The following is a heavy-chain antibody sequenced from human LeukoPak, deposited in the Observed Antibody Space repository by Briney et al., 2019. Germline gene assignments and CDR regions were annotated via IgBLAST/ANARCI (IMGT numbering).Heavy chain of an antibody. D-gene: IGHD5-12*01. CDR1: GFTFSSYA. CDR2: ISYDGSNK. CDR3: ARGYGGYGY. Sequence: PGGSLRLSCAASGFTFSSYAMHWVRQAPGKGLEWVAVISYDGSNKYYADSVKGRFTISRDNAKNSLYLQINSLRAGDTAVYYCARGYGGYGYWGQGTLVTVSS. J-gene: IGHJ4*02. V-gene: IGHV3-30*04.